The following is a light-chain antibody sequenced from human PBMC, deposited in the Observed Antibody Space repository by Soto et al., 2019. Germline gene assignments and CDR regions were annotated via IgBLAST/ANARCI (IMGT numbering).Light chain of an antibody. CDR2: GAS. V-gene: IGKV3-20*01. CDR3: QQYITYQWT. Sequence: EIVLTQSPGTLSLSPGERATLSCRASQSVSNNYLAWYQQKPGQAPRLLIYGASNRATGIPDRFSGSGSGTDFTLTISRLEPEDFAVYYCQQYITYQWTFGQGTKVDIK. CDR1: QSVSNNY. J-gene: IGKJ1*01.